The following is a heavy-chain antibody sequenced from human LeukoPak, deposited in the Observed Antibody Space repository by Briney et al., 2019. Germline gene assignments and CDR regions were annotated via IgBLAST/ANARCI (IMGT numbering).Heavy chain of an antibody. CDR1: GYSISSGHY. D-gene: IGHD3-3*01. V-gene: IGHV4-38-2*02. CDR2: MYHSGST. J-gene: IGHJ3*02. Sequence: PSETLSLTCTVSGYSISSGHYWGWIRQPPGKGLEWIGSMYHSGSTYYNPPLKSRVTISEDTSKNQFSLKLSSVTAADTAVYYCARAFRGIFGVFEAFDIWGQGTMVTVSS. CDR3: ARAFRGIFGVFEAFDI.